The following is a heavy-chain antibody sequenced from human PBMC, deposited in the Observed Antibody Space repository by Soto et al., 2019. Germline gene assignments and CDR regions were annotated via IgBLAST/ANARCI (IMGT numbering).Heavy chain of an antibody. Sequence: GESLKISCXGSGYSFTSYWIAWVRQMPGKGLEWMAIINPGDSETKYSPSFQGQVTISADKSINTAYLQWSSLKASDTAMYYCARHATYYYILSGYYFDYWGQGTQVTVSS. CDR3: ARHATYYYILSGYYFDY. CDR2: INPGDSET. CDR1: GYSFTSYW. J-gene: IGHJ4*02. V-gene: IGHV5-51*01. D-gene: IGHD3-9*01.